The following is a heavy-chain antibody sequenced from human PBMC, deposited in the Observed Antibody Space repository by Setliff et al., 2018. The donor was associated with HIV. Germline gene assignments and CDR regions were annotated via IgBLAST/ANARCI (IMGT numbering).Heavy chain of an antibody. CDR1: GFGFTRYW. D-gene: IGHD2-21*02. Sequence: GESLKISCAASGFGFTRYWMSWVRQAPGKGLEWVANIKEDGSDKYYADSVKGRFTISRDNAKNSLYLQMDSLRGEDTAVYYCARDTAGFDPWGQGTLVTVSS. CDR3: ARDTAGFDP. V-gene: IGHV3-7*01. CDR2: IKEDGSDK. J-gene: IGHJ5*02.